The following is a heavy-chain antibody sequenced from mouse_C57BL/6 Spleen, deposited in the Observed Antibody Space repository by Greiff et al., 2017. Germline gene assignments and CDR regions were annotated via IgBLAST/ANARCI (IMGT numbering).Heavy chain of an antibody. J-gene: IGHJ2*01. CDR1: GYTFTSYW. D-gene: IGHD4-1*02. CDR2: IDPSDSYT. CDR3: ARSTGTGDY. Sequence: QVQLQQSGAELVMPGASVKLSCKASGYTFTSYWMHWVKQRPGQGLEWIGEIDPSDSYTNYNQKFKGKSTLTVDKSSRTAYMQLSSLTSEDSAVYYCARSTGTGDYWGQGTTLTVSS. V-gene: IGHV1-69*01.